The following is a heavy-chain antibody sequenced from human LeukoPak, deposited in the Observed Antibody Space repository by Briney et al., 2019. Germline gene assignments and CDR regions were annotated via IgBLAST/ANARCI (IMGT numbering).Heavy chain of an antibody. CDR1: GFTFSSYA. J-gene: IGHJ3*02. CDR2: ISGSGGST. D-gene: IGHD3-10*01. Sequence: GGSLRLSCAASGFTFSSYAMSWVRQAPGKGLEWVSAISGSGGSTYYADSVKGRFTISRDNAKNSLYLQMNSLRDEDTAVYYCARGDHLLLWDAFDIWGQGTMVTVSS. CDR3: ARGDHLLLWDAFDI. V-gene: IGHV3-23*01.